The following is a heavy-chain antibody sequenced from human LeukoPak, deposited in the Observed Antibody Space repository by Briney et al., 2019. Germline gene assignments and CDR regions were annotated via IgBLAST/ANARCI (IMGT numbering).Heavy chain of an antibody. CDR2: INHRGST. D-gene: IGHD2-2*02. J-gene: IGHJ6*03. V-gene: IGHV4-34*01. CDR1: GGSFSGYY. CDR3: ARGKKQGYCSSTSCYSAYYYYMDV. Sequence: PSETLSLTCAVYGGSFSGYYWSWIRQPPGKGLEWIGEINHRGSTNYNPSLKSRVTISVDTSKNQFSLKLSSVTAADTAVYYCARGKKQGYCSSTSCYSAYYYYMDVWGKGTTVTASS.